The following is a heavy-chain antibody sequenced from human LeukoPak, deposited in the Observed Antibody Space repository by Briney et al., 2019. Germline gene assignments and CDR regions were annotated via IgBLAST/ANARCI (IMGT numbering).Heavy chain of an antibody. Sequence: GGSLRLSCVGSGSSFRSHWVNWVRQSPGKGLEWVANIKPDGSDKYYTVSRDNAKNSAFLQMSSLRAEDTAIYYCATISAQTFDIWGQGTLVSVSS. V-gene: IGHV3-7*01. CDR3: ATISAQTFDI. CDR2: IKPDGSDK. CDR1: GSSFRSHW. J-gene: IGHJ3*02. D-gene: IGHD5-24*01.